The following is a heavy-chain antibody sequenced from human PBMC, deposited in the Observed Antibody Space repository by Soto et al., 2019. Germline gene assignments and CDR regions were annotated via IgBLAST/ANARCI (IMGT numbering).Heavy chain of an antibody. D-gene: IGHD3-16*01. CDR2: IYYSETT. CDR1: GDSVSSGSHY. J-gene: IGHJ4*02. CDR3: AGASTVFGGFDS. V-gene: IGHV4-61*01. Sequence: SETLSLTCTVSGDSVSSGSHYWSWIRQPPGKGLEWIGYIYYSETTNYNPSLKSRVTISVDTSKNQFSLKLRSVTAADTALYYCAGASTVFGGFDSWGQGSLVTVS.